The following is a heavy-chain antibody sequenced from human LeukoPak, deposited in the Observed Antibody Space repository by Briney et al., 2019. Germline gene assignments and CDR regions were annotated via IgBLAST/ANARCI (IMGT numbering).Heavy chain of an antibody. J-gene: IGHJ4*02. CDR1: GASVSSSTYY. D-gene: IGHD3-9*01. Sequence: SETLSLTCSVSGASVSSSTYYWSWIRQPAGKGLEWIGRMYTNGESDYNPSLKSRVAMSVDTSKSQFSLKLSSVTAADTAVYYCASNGDILTGPFDYWGQGTLVTVSS. V-gene: IGHV4-61*10. CDR2: MYTNGES. CDR3: ASNGDILTGPFDY.